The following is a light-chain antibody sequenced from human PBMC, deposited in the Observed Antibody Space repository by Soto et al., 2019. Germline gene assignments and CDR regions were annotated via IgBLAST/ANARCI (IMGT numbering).Light chain of an antibody. V-gene: IGLV2-23*01. CDR3: YSYAGTSTWV. J-gene: IGLJ3*02. CDR2: EGT. CDR1: NNDVGNYKL. Sequence: QSVLTQPASVSESPGQSITISCTGTNNDVGNYKLVSWFQHHLGKAPKLIIYEGTKRPSGVSNRFSDSQSGNTASLTISGLQAEDEADYYCYSYAGTSTWVFGGVTKVTVL.